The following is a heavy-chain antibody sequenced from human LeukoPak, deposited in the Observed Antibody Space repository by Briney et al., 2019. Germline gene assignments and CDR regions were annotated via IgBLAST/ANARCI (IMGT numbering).Heavy chain of an antibody. Sequence: ASVKVSCTASVYTFTSYGISWVRQAPGQGLEWMGWISAYNGNANYAQKLQGRVTMTTDTSTSTAYMELRSLRSDDTAVYYCARDIQTYYDFWSGYCFDYWGQGTLVTVSS. J-gene: IGHJ4*02. CDR1: VYTFTSYG. CDR2: ISAYNGNA. CDR3: ARDIQTYYDFWSGYCFDY. D-gene: IGHD3-3*01. V-gene: IGHV1-18*01.